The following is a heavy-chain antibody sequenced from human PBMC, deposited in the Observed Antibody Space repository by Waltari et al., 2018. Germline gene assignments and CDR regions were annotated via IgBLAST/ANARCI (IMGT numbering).Heavy chain of an antibody. CDR1: GFPFTSHW. V-gene: IGHV3-74*01. J-gene: IGHJ3*02. CDR3: AHLFVIRTFDAFDI. CDR2: NRPDGSDT. Sequence: EVQLVESGGGLVQPGGSLRLSCAVSGFPFTSHWLHWVRHPPGKGLVWVSRNRPDGSDTNYADSVKGRFTISRDNAKNTLYLQMHSLRAEDTAVYYCAHLFVIRTFDAFDIWGQGTMVTVSS. D-gene: IGHD3-10*01.